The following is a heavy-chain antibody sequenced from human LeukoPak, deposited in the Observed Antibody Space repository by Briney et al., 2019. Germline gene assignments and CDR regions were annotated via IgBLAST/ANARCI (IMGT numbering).Heavy chain of an antibody. CDR1: GFTFSSYS. V-gene: IGHV3-21*01. CDR2: ISSSSSYI. Sequence: PGGSLRLSCAASGFTFSSYSMNWVRQAPGKGLEWVSSISSSSSYIYYADSVKGRFTISRDNAKNSLYLQMNSLRAEDTAVYYCARDGGNSEGASYYYYYMDVWGKGTTVTVSS. CDR3: ARDGGNSEGASYYYYYMDV. J-gene: IGHJ6*03. D-gene: IGHD4-23*01.